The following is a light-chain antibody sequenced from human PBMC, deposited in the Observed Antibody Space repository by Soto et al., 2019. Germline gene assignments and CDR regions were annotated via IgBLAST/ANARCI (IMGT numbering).Light chain of an antibody. Sequence: EIVLTQSPATLSLSPGERATLSCRASQSVSGDLAWYHHKPGQAPRLLIYDASTRALDTPARFAGSGSGTEFTLTISSLQSEDFAVYFCQQYQNWPLTFGGGTKVEIK. CDR1: QSVSGD. CDR2: DAS. J-gene: IGKJ4*01. V-gene: IGKV3-15*01. CDR3: QQYQNWPLT.